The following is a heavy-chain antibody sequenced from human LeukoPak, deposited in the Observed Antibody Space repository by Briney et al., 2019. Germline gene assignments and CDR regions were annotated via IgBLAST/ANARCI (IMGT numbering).Heavy chain of an antibody. CDR2: ISSSSSYI. CDR3: ARVSDVGDRYYYYMDV. V-gene: IGHV3-21*01. Sequence: KAGGSLRLSCAASGFTFSSYAMNWVRQAPGKGLEWVSSISSSSSYIYYADSVKGRFTISRDNAKKSLYLQMNSLRGEDTAVYYCARVSDVGDRYYYYMDVWGKGTTVTVSS. D-gene: IGHD3-10*01. CDR1: GFTFSSYA. J-gene: IGHJ6*03.